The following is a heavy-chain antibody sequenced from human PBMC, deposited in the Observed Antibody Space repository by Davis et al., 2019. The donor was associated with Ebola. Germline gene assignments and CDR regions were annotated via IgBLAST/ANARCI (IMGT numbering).Heavy chain of an antibody. CDR2: INHSGST. D-gene: IGHD6-6*01. CDR3: ARDLYSSSIDY. CDR1: GGSFSGYY. Sequence: SETLSLTCAVYGGSFSGYYWSWIRQPPGKGLEWIGEINHSGSTNYNPSLKSRVTISVDTSKNQFSLKLSSVTAADTAVYYCARDLYSSSIDYWGQGTLVTVSS. J-gene: IGHJ4*02. V-gene: IGHV4-34*01.